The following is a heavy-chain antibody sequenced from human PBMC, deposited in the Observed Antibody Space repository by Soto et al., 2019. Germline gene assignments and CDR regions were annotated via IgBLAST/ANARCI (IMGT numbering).Heavy chain of an antibody. Sequence: SVKVSCKASGGTFSSYTISSVRQAPGQGLEWMGRIIPILGIANYAQKFQGRVTITADKSTSTAYMELSSLRSEDTAVYYCAAKMTYLHGPLDDAFDIWGQGTMVTVSS. V-gene: IGHV1-69*02. CDR1: GGTFSSYT. D-gene: IGHD1-1*01. CDR2: IIPILGIA. CDR3: AAKMTYLHGPLDDAFDI. J-gene: IGHJ3*02.